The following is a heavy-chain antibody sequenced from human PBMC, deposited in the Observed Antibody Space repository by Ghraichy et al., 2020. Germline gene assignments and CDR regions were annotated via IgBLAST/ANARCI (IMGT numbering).Heavy chain of an antibody. V-gene: IGHV3-23*01. CDR1: GFTFSSYA. Sequence: GGSLRLSCAASGFTFSSYAMSWVRQAPGKGLEWVSAISGSGGSTYYADSVKGRFTISRDNSKNTLYLQMNSLRAEDTAVYYCAKEIGGYCSSTSCYAFNAFDIWGQGTMVTVSS. J-gene: IGHJ3*02. CDR3: AKEIGGYCSSTSCYAFNAFDI. D-gene: IGHD2-2*01. CDR2: ISGSGGST.